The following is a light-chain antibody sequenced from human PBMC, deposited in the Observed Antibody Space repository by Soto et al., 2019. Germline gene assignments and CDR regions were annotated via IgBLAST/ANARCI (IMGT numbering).Light chain of an antibody. V-gene: IGKV1-5*01. Sequence: DIQLTQSPPTLSASVGDRVTITCRASQSIRYYLAWYQQMPGKAPKLLIYGASSLQSGVPSRFSGSGSGTEFPLTICILQPDDFANYFCQHHNSYSQPFGQGTQVEIK. CDR1: QSIRYY. CDR2: GAS. CDR3: QHHNSYSQP. J-gene: IGKJ1*01.